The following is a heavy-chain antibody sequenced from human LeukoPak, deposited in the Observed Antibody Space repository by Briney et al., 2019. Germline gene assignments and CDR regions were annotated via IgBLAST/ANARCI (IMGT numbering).Heavy chain of an antibody. V-gene: IGHV3-7*01. J-gene: IGHJ6*03. D-gene: IGHD6-19*01. CDR1: GFTFSSYW. CDR2: IKQDGSEK. Sequence: AGGSLRLSCAASGFTFSSYWMSWVRQAPGKGLEWAANIKQDGSEKYYVDSVKGRFTISRDNAKNSPYLQMNSLRAEDTAVYYCARDRLAVAGTTFYYYYYYMDVWGKGTTVTVSS. CDR3: ARDRLAVAGTTFYYYYYYMDV.